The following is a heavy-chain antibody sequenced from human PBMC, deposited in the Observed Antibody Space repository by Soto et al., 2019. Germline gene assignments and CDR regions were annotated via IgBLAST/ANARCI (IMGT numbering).Heavy chain of an antibody. V-gene: IGHV4-4*02. Sequence: QVQLQESGPGLVMPSGTLSLTCAVSGASIISSDWWNWVRQPPGKGLEWIGEISHSGTTIYNPSPEGRVTISVDVSKNHFSLNLTSVTAADTAVYFCARDFKAPNDAWAFDNWGQGTLVTVSS. D-gene: IGHD3-16*01. CDR3: ARDFKAPNDAWAFDN. CDR2: ISHSGTT. J-gene: IGHJ4*02. CDR1: GASIISSDW.